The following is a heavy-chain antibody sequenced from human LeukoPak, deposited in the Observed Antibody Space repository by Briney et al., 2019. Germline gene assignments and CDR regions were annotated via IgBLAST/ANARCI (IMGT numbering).Heavy chain of an antibody. CDR3: ARGLYSSSWXXXWFDP. CDR2: INHSGST. D-gene: IGHD6-13*01. CDR1: GGSFSGYY. V-gene: IGHV4-34*01. Sequence: SETLSLTCAVYGGSFSGYYWSWIRQPPGKGLEWIGEINHSGSTNYNPSLKSRVTISVDTSKNRFSLKLSSVTAADTAVYYCARGLYSSSWXXXWFDPWGQGTLVTVSS. J-gene: IGHJ5*02.